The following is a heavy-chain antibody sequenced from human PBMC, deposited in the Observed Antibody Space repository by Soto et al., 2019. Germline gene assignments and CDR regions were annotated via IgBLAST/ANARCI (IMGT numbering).Heavy chain of an antibody. D-gene: IGHD2-15*01. J-gene: IGHJ4*02. CDR2: IKSKTDGGTT. CDR1: GFTFSNAW. V-gene: IGHV3-15*01. Sequence: GGSLRLSCAASGFTFSNAWMSWVRQAPGKGLEWVGRIKSKTDGGTTDYAAPVKGRFTISRDDSKNTLYLQMNSLKTEDTAVYYCTALVVVAAIPYFDYWGQGTLVTVSS. CDR3: TALVVVAAIPYFDY.